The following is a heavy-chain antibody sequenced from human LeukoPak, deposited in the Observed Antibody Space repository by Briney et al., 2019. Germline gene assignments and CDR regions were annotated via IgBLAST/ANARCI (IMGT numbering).Heavy chain of an antibody. CDR3: AREAVDTAMVREYYFDY. CDR1: GGSISSSNYY. Sequence: SETLSLTCTVSGGSISSSNYYWGWIRQPPGKGLEWIGSIYYSGSTYYNPSLKSRVTISVDTSKNQFSLKLSSVTAADTAVYYCAREAVDTAMVREYYFDYWGQGTLVTVSS. V-gene: IGHV4-39*02. J-gene: IGHJ4*02. CDR2: IYYSGST. D-gene: IGHD5-18*01.